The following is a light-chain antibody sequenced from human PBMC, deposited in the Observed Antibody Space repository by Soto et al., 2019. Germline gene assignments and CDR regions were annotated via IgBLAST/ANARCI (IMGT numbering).Light chain of an antibody. CDR3: QQYDTSPLT. J-gene: IGKJ4*01. CDR2: GPS. V-gene: IGKV3-20*01. Sequence: DIVLTQSPGTLSLSPGERATLSCRASQSVSSSYLAWYQQKPGQAPRLLLYGPSNRATGIPDRFSGSGSATDFTLTISRLEPEDFAVYYCQQYDTSPLTFGGGTKVDIK. CDR1: QSVSSSY.